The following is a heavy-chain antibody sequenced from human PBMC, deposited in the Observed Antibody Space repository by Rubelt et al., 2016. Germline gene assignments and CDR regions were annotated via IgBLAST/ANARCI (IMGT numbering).Heavy chain of an antibody. CDR3: ARGAAVPYCSGGSCSWVRRTKVDY. V-gene: IGHV4-34*01. J-gene: IGHJ4*02. Sequence: GKGLEWIGEINHSGSTNYNPSLKSRVTISVDTSKNQFSLKLSSVTAADTAVYYCARGAAVPYCSGGSCSWVRRTKVDYWGQGTLVTVSS. CDR2: INHSGST. D-gene: IGHD2-15*01.